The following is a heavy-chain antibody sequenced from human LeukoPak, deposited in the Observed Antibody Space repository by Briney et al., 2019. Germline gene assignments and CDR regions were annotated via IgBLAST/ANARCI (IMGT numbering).Heavy chain of an antibody. Sequence: GGSLRLSCAASGFTFSSYSMNWVRQAPGKGLEWVSSISSSSSYIYYADSVKGRFTISRDNAKNSLYLQMNSLRAEDTAVYYCARSARPRDAFDYWGQGTLVTVSS. CDR2: ISSSSSYI. D-gene: IGHD6-6*01. V-gene: IGHV3-21*01. CDR1: GFTFSSYS. J-gene: IGHJ4*02. CDR3: ARSARPRDAFDY.